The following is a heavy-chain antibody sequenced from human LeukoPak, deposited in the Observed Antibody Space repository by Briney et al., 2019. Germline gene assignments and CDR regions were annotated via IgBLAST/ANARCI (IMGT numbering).Heavy chain of an antibody. D-gene: IGHD6-6*01. CDR1: GFTFSRSW. CDR3: ATVSSSSFDY. CDR2: IKQDGSEK. V-gene: IGHV3-7*01. Sequence: SGGSLRLSCAASGFTFSRSWMGWVRQAPGKGLEWVANIKQDGSEKDYVDSVKGRFTISRDNAKNSLYLQMISLRAEDTAVYYCATVSSSSFDYWGQGTLVTVSS. J-gene: IGHJ4*02.